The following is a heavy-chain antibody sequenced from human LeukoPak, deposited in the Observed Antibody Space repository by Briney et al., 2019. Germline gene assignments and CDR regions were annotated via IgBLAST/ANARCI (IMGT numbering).Heavy chain of an antibody. D-gene: IGHD6-13*01. CDR3: ARGQAYSSSWYSYYYYYMDV. Sequence: SETLSLTCTVSGGSISSYYWGWIRQPPGKGLECIGSIYYSGSTYYNPSLKSRVTISVDTSKNQFSLKLSSVTAADTAVYYCARGQAYSSSWYSYYYYYMDVWGKGTTVTVSS. CDR1: GGSISSYY. V-gene: IGHV4-39*07. CDR2: IYYSGST. J-gene: IGHJ6*03.